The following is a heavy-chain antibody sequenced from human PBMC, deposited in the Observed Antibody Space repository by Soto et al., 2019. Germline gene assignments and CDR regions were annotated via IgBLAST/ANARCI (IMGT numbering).Heavy chain of an antibody. CDR1: GFSLSTSGVG. CDR2: IYWDDDK. J-gene: IGHJ5*02. D-gene: IGHD4-17*01. Sequence: QITLKESGPTLVNPTQTLTLTCTFSGFSLSTSGVGVGWIRQPPGKALEWLALIYWDDDKRYSPSLKSRLINTKDTSKNQVVLTLTNMDPVDTATYYGAHRQGDLFSYGAWGQGTLVTVSS. V-gene: IGHV2-5*02. CDR3: AHRQGDLFSYGA.